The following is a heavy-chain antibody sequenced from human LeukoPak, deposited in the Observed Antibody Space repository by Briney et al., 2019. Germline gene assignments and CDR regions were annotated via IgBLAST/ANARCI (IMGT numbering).Heavy chain of an antibody. Sequence: GGSLRLSCAASGFTFSDYSMSWVRQAPGKGLEWVSIIAASGGTGTYNADSVKGRFTISRDNSKNTLYLQMNSLGAEDTAVYYCARGASTVTRHLDYWGQGTLVTVSS. J-gene: IGHJ4*02. CDR2: IAASGGTGT. V-gene: IGHV3-23*01. D-gene: IGHD4-17*01. CDR1: GFTFSDYS. CDR3: ARGASTVTRHLDY.